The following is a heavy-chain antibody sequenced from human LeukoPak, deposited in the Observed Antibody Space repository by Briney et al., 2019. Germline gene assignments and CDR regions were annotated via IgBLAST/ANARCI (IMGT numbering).Heavy chain of an antibody. D-gene: IGHD5-24*01. CDR2: INPNSGGT. CDR3: AIQRWLQAAGLDY. CDR1: GYTFTGYY. Sequence: GASVKVSCKASGYTFTGYYMHWVRQAPGQGLEWMGWINPNSGGTNYAQKFQGRVTMTRDTSISTAYMELSRLRSDDTAVYYCAIQRWLQAAGLDYWGQGTLVTVSS. V-gene: IGHV1-2*02. J-gene: IGHJ4*02.